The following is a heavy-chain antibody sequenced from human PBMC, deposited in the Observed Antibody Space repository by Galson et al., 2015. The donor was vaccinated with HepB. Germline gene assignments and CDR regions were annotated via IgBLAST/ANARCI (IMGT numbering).Heavy chain of an antibody. D-gene: IGHD6-19*01. CDR2: AYYRSKWYN. CDR1: GDSVSSNSAA. V-gene: IGHV6-1*01. J-gene: IGHJ6*02. Sequence: CAISGDSVSSNSAAWNWIRQSPSRGLEWLGRAYYRSKWYNDYAVSVKSRITINPDTSKNQFSLQLNSVTPEDTAVYYCARDRMETAVAGPYYYYYGMDVWGQGTTVTVSS. CDR3: ARDRMETAVAGPYYYYYGMDV.